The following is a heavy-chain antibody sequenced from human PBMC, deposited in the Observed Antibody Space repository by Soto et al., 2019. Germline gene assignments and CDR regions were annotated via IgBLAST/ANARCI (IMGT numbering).Heavy chain of an antibody. J-gene: IGHJ4*02. CDR3: FGGNGGPQ. D-gene: IGHD3-16*01. V-gene: IGHV3-7*03. Sequence: EVQLVESGGDLVQPGGSLRLSCATSDFTFRNYWMNWVRQAPGKGLEWVANIKPDGSATNYVDSVKGRFTISRDNVRNSVSLQMSSRGVEDTAVYFCFGGNGGPQWGQGTLVTVSS. CDR2: IKPDGSAT. CDR1: DFTFRNYW.